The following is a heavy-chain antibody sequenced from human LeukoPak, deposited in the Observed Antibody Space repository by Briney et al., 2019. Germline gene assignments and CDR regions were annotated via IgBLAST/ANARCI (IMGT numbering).Heavy chain of an antibody. J-gene: IGHJ3*01. D-gene: IGHD3-10*01. CDR2: ISSDVSST. V-gene: IGHV3-74*01. CDR1: GITFSIYW. CDR3: ARGSDYYDV. Sequence: GGSLRLSCAASGITFSIYWMHWVRQAPGKGLVWVSRISSDVSSTSYADSVKGRFTISRDNAKNTLYLQMNSLRAEDTAVYYCARGSDYYDVWGQGTMVTVSS.